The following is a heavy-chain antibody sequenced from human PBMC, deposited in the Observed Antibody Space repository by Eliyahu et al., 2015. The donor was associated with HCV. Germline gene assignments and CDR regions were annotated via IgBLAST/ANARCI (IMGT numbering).Heavy chain of an antibody. J-gene: IGHJ4*02. D-gene: IGHD5-24*01. Sequence: EVQLVESGGGLVQPGGSLRLSCTTSGFAFSPYWMHWVRQAPGKGLVWVPRVHSDGTNTNYADFVKGRFIISRDNARNTLYLQMNSLTAEDTAVYYCAKGKNGYKYVDSWGQGNLVTVSS. CDR1: GFAFSPYW. CDR2: VHSDGTNT. CDR3: AKGKNGYKYVDS. V-gene: IGHV3-74*01.